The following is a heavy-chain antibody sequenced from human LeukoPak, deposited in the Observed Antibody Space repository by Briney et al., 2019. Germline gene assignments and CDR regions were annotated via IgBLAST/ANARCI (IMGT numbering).Heavy chain of an antibody. V-gene: IGHV4-34*01. J-gene: IGHJ5*02. D-gene: IGHD6-13*01. CDR2: INHSGST. Sequence: SETLSLTCAVSGGSFSGYYWSWIRQPPGKGLEWIGEINHSGSTNYNPSLKSRVTISVDTSKNQFSLKLSSVTAADTAVYYCARSPPRYSSSWYRQNWSDPWGQGTLVTVSS. CDR3: ARSPPRYSSSWYRQNWSDP. CDR1: GGSFSGYY.